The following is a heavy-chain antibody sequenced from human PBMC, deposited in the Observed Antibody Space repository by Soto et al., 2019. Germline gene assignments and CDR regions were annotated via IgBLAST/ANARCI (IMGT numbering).Heavy chain of an antibody. CDR1: GYTFTRYG. J-gene: IGHJ4*02. Sequence: QVQLVQSGPEVKKPGASVKVSCKTSGYTFTRYGIAWVRQAPGQGLEWMGWISTSKGNTNYAQKFQGRVTMTTDTSTSTAYMGLRSLRSDDTAVYYCATRSPAFDFWGQGTLVTVSS. CDR3: ATRSPAFDF. V-gene: IGHV1-18*01. CDR2: ISTSKGNT.